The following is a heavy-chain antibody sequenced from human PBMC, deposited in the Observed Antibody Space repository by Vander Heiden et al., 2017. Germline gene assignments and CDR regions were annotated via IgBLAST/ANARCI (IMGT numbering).Heavy chain of an antibody. Sequence: QVQLQQWGAGLLKPPETLSLNCAVYGGSFSGYYWSWIRQPPGKGLEWIGEINQGGSTNYNPSLKRRVTISVDTSKNQFSLKLSSVTAADTAVYYCARCSATGWFDPWGQGTLVTVSS. CDR2: INQGGST. J-gene: IGHJ5*02. CDR3: ARCSATGWFDP. V-gene: IGHV4-34*01. D-gene: IGHD6-6*01. CDR1: GGSFSGYY.